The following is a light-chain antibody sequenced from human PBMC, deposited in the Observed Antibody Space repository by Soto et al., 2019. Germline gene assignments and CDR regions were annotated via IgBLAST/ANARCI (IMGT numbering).Light chain of an antibody. CDR3: QHLNRYPLIT. CDR2: AAS. J-gene: IGKJ5*01. CDR1: QGISSY. V-gene: IGKV1-9*01. Sequence: DIQLTQSPSFLSASVGDRVTITCRASQGISSYLAWYQQKPGKAPKLLIYAASTLQSGVPSRFSGSGAGTEFTLTISSLQPEDFATYYWQHLNRYPLITFGQGTRLEIK.